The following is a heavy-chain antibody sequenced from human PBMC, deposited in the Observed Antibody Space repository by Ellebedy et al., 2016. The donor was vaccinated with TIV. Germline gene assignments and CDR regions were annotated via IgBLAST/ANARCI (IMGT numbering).Heavy chain of an antibody. V-gene: IGHV1-2*02. D-gene: IGHD3-22*01. CDR3: ARQQNYYDSSGPKWFDP. CDR2: INPNSGDT. J-gene: IGHJ5*02. Sequence: AASVKVSCKASGYNFTGYYMHWVRQAPGQGLEWMGWINPNSGDTKYVWKFQGRVTMARDTSITTAYMELSRLRSDDTAVYYCARQQNYYDSSGPKWFDPWGQGTLVTVSS. CDR1: GYNFTGYY.